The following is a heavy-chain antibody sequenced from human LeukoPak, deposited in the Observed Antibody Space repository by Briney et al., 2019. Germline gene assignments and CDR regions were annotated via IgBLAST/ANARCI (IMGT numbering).Heavy chain of an antibody. V-gene: IGHV4-59*01. Sequence: PSETLSLTCTVSGDSISSYYWSWIRQPPGEGLEWIGYIYYSGSTNYNPSPKSRVNISVDTSKNQFSVKLSSVTAADTAIYYCARRRTRPEAFDIWGQGTMVTVSP. CDR3: ARRRTRPEAFDI. CDR2: IYYSGST. D-gene: IGHD6-6*01. J-gene: IGHJ3*02. CDR1: GDSISSYY.